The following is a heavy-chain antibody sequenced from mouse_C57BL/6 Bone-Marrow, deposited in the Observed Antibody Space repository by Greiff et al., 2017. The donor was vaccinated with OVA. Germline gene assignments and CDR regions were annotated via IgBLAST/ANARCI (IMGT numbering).Heavy chain of an antibody. Sequence: VQLQQPGTELVKPGASVKLSCKASGYTFTSYWMHWVKQRPGQGLEWIGDIIPSNGGTNYNEKFKRKATLTVDKSSSTAYMHLSSLTSEDSAVYYCARLLGDYWGQGTTLTVSS. V-gene: IGHV1-53*01. D-gene: IGHD1-1*01. J-gene: IGHJ2*01. CDR1: GYTFTSYW. CDR3: ARLLGDY. CDR2: IIPSNGGT.